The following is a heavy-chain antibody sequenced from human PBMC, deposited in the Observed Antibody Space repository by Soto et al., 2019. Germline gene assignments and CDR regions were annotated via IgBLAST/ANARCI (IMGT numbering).Heavy chain of an antibody. CDR3: ARDRAVYYGICRDAFDI. D-gene: IGHD3-9*01. CDR1: GFTFNDYA. CDR2: LSSRGFRT. V-gene: IGHV3-23*01. J-gene: IGHJ3*02. Sequence: EVQLLESGGDLVQPGGSLRLSCAASGFTFNDYALTWVRQVPGKGLEWVSSLSSRGFRTHYAESVKGRFTISRDNRKKTVCMQMNSLRAEDTAVYYCARDRAVYYGICRDAFDIWGQGTLVTVSS.